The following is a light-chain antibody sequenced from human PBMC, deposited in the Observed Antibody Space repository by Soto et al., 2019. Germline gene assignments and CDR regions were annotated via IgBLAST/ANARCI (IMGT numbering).Light chain of an antibody. CDR1: SGSIVSNY. CDR2: EDN. V-gene: IGLV6-57*01. J-gene: IGLJ3*02. Sequence: NFMLTQPHSVSESPGKTVTISCTRSSGSIVSNYVQWYQQRPGSSPTTVIYEDNQRPSGVPDRFSGSIDSSSNSASLTISGLKTEDEADYCCQSYDSSNQGVLGVGTMVTVL. CDR3: QSYDSSNQGV.